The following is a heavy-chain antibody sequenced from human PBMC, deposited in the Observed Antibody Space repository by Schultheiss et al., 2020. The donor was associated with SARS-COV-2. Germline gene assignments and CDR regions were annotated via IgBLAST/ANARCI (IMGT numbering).Heavy chain of an antibody. D-gene: IGHD3-10*01. V-gene: IGHV3-11*04. CDR1: GFTVSDYY. CDR3: ARDPYYYGSGSYIVAGAFDI. J-gene: IGHJ3*02. Sequence: GGSLRLSCAASGFTVSDYYMSWIRQAPGKGLEWVSYISSSGSTIYYADSVKGRFTISRDNAKNSLYLQMNSLRDEDTAVYYCARDPYYYGSGSYIVAGAFDIWGQGTMVTVSS. CDR2: ISSSGSTI.